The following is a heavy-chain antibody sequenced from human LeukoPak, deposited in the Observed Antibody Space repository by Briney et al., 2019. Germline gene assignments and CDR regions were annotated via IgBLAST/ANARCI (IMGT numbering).Heavy chain of an antibody. Sequence: GGSLRLSCAASGFTLTSYAMSWVRQAPGKGLEWVSAISGSGGRTYYADSVKGRFTISRDNSKNTLYLQMNSLRGEDTAVYYCAKSGEYCSSTSCYNYFQHWGQGTLVTVSS. CDR2: ISGSGGRT. CDR1: GFTLTSYA. CDR3: AKSGEYCSSTSCYNYFQH. D-gene: IGHD2-2*02. J-gene: IGHJ1*01. V-gene: IGHV3-23*01.